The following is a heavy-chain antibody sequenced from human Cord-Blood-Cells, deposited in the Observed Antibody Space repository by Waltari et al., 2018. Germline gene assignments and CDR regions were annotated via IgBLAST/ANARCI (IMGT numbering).Heavy chain of an antibody. V-gene: IGHV3-30*02. J-gene: IGHJ4*02. CDR2: IRYDGSNK. CDR1: GFTFSSCG. Sequence: QVQLVESGGGVVQPGGSLRLSCAGPGFTFSSCGMHWVRQAPGKGLEWVAFIRYDGSNKYYADSVKGRFTISRDNSKNTLYLQMNSLRAEDTAVYYCAKGGSSNDYWGQGTLVTVSS. D-gene: IGHD6-6*01. CDR3: AKGGSSNDY.